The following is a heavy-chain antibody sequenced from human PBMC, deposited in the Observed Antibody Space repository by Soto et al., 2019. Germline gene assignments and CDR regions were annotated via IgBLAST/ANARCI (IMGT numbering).Heavy chain of an antibody. V-gene: IGHV1-24*01. Sequence: GASVKVSCKVSGYTLTELSMHWVRQAPGKGLEWMGGFDPEDGETIYAQKFQGRVTMTEDTSTDTAYMELSSLRSEDTAVYYCATVHDPRMAYYYDSSGYYYLNWGQGTLVTVSS. CDR2: FDPEDGET. CDR3: ATVHDPRMAYYYDSSGYYYLN. J-gene: IGHJ4*02. D-gene: IGHD3-22*01. CDR1: GYTLTELS.